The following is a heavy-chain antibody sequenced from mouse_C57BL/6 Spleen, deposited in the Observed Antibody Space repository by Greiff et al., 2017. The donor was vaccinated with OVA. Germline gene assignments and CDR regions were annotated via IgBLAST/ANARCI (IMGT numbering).Heavy chain of an antibody. Sequence: QVQLQQPGAELVRPGSSVKLSCKASGYTFTSYWMNWVKQRPIQGLEWIGNIDPSDSDTHYNQKFKDKATLTVDKSSSTAYMQLSSLTSAESAVYYCAKYSSGYDYWGQGTTLTVSS. CDR2: IDPSDSDT. J-gene: IGHJ2*01. V-gene: IGHV1-52*01. CDR3: AKYSSGYDY. CDR1: GYTFTSYW. D-gene: IGHD3-2*02.